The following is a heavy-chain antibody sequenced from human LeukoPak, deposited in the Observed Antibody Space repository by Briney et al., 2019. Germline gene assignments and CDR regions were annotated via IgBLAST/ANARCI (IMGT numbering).Heavy chain of an antibody. J-gene: IGHJ4*02. Sequence: RASVKVSCKASGYTFTRYDIHWVRQPTGQGLEWMGWMNPNSGNTNYAQKLQGRVTMTTDTSTSTAYMELRSLRSDDTAVYYCARVEGAYCGGDCYSGYWGQGTLVTVSS. V-gene: IGHV1-18*01. D-gene: IGHD2-21*02. CDR1: GYTFTRYD. CDR2: MNPNSGNT. CDR3: ARVEGAYCGGDCYSGY.